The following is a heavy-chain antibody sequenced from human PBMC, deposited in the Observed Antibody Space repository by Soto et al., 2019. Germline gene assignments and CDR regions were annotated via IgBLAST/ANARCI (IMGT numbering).Heavy chain of an antibody. CDR2: IIDSGGST. J-gene: IGHJ6*02. CDR1: EFTFISFA. V-gene: IGHV3-23*01. Sequence: GGFLRLCCAASEFTFISFAMGWVLQAPGKGLEWVSDIIDSGGSTYYADSVKGRFTISRDNSKSTLYLQMNSLRAEDTALYYCAKGRSYYYYYGVDVWGQGTTVTVSS. CDR3: AKGRSYYYYYGVDV.